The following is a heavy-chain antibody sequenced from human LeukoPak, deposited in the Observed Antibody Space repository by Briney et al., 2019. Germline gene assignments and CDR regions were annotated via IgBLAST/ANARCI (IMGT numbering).Heavy chain of an antibody. CDR2: IWYDGSNK. D-gene: IGHD3-10*01. CDR3: ARGGLLWSPFDY. J-gene: IGHJ4*02. Sequence: GRSLRLSCAASGFTFSSYGMHWVRQAPGKGLEWVAVIWYDGSNKYYADSVKGRFTISRDNSKNTLYLQMNSLRAEDTAVYYCARGGLLWSPFDYWGQGTLVTVSS. CDR1: GFTFSSYG. V-gene: IGHV3-33*01.